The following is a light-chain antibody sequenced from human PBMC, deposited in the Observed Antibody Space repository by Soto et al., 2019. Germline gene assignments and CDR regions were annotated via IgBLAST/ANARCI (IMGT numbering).Light chain of an antibody. J-gene: IGKJ1*01. CDR1: QGVSSY. V-gene: IGKV1-8*01. CDR3: QQYYSYPRT. CDR2: AAS. Sequence: AIRMTQSPSSFSASTGDRVTITCRASQGVSSYLAWYQQKPGKAPKLLMFAASTLQPGVPSRFSGSGSGTDFTLTISSLQSEDFATYYCQQYYSYPRTFGQGTKVEIK.